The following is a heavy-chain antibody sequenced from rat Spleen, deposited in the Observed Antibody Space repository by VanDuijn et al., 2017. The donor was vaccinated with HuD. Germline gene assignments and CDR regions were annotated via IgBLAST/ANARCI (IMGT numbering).Heavy chain of an antibody. Sequence: QVQLKESGPGLVKPSETLSLTCTVSGFSLTNYHVSWIRQPPGKGLEWMAIIWGDGNTAFNPTLSSRLSINRDTSKSQVFLKMSSLLTEDTATYYCVRDHGYSSYEVWFTYWGQGTLVTVSS. CDR3: VRDHGYSSYEVWFTY. CDR2: IWGDGNT. V-gene: IGHV2-32*01. D-gene: IGHD1-2*01. J-gene: IGHJ3*01. CDR1: GFSLTNYH.